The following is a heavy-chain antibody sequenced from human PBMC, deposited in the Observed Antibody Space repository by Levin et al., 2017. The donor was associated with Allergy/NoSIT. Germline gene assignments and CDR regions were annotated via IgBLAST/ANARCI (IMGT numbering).Heavy chain of an antibody. CDR3: ARDASSGYLHFDY. CDR2: IWYDGGNK. J-gene: IGHJ4*02. Sequence: PGGSLRLSCAASGFTFSSNGMNWVRQAPGKGLEWVAVIWYDGGNKYYADSVKGRFTISRDNSKNTLYLQMNSLRAEDTAVYYCARDASSGYLHFDYWGQGTLVTVSS. V-gene: IGHV3-33*01. D-gene: IGHD3-22*01. CDR1: GFTFSSNG.